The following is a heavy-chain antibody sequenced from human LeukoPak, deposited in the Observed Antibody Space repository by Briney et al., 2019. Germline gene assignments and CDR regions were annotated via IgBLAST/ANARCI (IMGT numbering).Heavy chain of an antibody. CDR3: AKGSGIQLWLKPFDY. D-gene: IGHD5-18*01. CDR1: GFTFSSYA. Sequence: EGSLRLSCAASGFTFSSYAMSWVRQAPGKGLEWVSAISGSGGSTYYADSVKGRFTISRDNSKNTLYLQMNSLRAEDTAVYYCAKGSGIQLWLKPFDYWGQGTLVTVSS. CDR2: ISGSGGST. V-gene: IGHV3-23*01. J-gene: IGHJ4*02.